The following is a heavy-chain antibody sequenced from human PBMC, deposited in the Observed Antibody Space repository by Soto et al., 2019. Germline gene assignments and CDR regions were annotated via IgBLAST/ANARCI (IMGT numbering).Heavy chain of an antibody. V-gene: IGHV3-23*01. J-gene: IGHJ4*02. CDR1: GFTFNTYD. Sequence: PGGSLRLSCAASGFTFNTYDMSWVRQAPGKGLEWVSVVSYNGGITFYADSVKGRFTISRDNSKNTLYVQMNSLRVDDTAVYYCARGVAVARKAEDWGQGTLVTVSS. CDR3: ARGVAVARKAED. CDR2: VSYNGGIT. D-gene: IGHD6-19*01.